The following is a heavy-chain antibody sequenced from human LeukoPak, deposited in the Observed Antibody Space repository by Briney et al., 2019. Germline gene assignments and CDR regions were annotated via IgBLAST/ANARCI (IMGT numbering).Heavy chain of an antibody. J-gene: IGHJ4*02. CDR1: GVPFSNYY. CDR3: TRAVAGHPD. CDR2: INHSGYT. D-gene: IGHD6-19*01. V-gene: IGHV4-34*01. Sequence: SETLSLTCSVSGVPFSNYYWSWVRQSPRQGLEWIGEINHSGYTNYNPSLKSRVTMSIDTSKNQFSLKLTSVTAADAGVYYCTRAVAGHPDWGQGTLVTVSS.